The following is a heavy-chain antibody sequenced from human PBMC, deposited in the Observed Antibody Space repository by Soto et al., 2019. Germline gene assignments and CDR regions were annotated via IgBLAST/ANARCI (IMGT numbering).Heavy chain of an antibody. CDR3: AKGGFHPGYFDY. Sequence: PGGSLRLSCAASGFTFSSYGMHWVRQAPGKGLEWVAVISYDGSNKYYADSVKGRFTISRDNSKNTLYLQMNSLRAEDTAVYYCAKGGFHPGYFDYWGQGTLVTVSS. V-gene: IGHV3-30*18. J-gene: IGHJ4*02. CDR1: GFTFSSYG. D-gene: IGHD2-21*01. CDR2: ISYDGSNK.